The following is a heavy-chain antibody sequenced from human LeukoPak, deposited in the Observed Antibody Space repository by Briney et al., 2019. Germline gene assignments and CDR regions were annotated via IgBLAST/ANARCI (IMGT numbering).Heavy chain of an antibody. CDR3: ARGFTPYSSSWPDWFDP. CDR2: IYHSGST. CDR1: GVSISSSNW. V-gene: IGHV4-4*02. D-gene: IGHD6-13*01. J-gene: IGHJ5*02. Sequence: ASETLSLTCAVSGVSISSSNWWSWVRQPPGKGLEWIGEIYHSGSTNYNPSLKSRVTISVDKSKNQFSLKLSSVTAADTAVYYCARGFTPYSSSWPDWFDPWGQGTLVTVSS.